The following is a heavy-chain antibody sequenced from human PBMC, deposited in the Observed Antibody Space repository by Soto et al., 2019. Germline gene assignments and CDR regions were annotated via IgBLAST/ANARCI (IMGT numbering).Heavy chain of an antibody. J-gene: IGHJ4*02. Sequence: SVKVSCKASGDTFNNYAISWVRQAPGQGLQWMGGIIPIYDSPSYAQGSHNRVTITADRSTSTAHLELNGLTSEDTAVYYCAASTFLSGVSGYFHLDFWAQGTLVTVSS. V-gene: IGHV1-69*06. D-gene: IGHD3-3*01. CDR1: GDTFNNYA. CDR2: IIPIYDSP. CDR3: AASTFLSGVSGYFHLDF.